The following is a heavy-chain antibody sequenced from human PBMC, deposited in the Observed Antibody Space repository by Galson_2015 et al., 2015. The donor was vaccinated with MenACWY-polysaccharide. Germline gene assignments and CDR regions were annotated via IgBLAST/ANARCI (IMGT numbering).Heavy chain of an antibody. Sequence: SLRLSCAASGFTFSGNWMHWVRHAPGEGLVWVSRINADGSATGYADSVRGRFTISRDNAKNTLYLEMNSLRAEDTAVYYCTKAGAKYCSGSSCYFNWFDPWGQGTLVTVSS. CDR3: TKAGAKYCSGSSCYFNWFDP. D-gene: IGHD2-15*01. V-gene: IGHV3-74*01. CDR1: GFTFSGNW. CDR2: INADGSAT. J-gene: IGHJ5*02.